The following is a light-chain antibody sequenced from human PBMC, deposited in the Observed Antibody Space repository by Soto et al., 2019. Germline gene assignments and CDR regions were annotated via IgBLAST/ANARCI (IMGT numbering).Light chain of an antibody. J-gene: IGLJ2*01. CDR3: CSYAGSKTYVL. CDR1: TSDVGTSNL. V-gene: IGLV2-23*01. Sequence: QSVLTQPASVSGSPGQSMTISCTGTTSDVGTSNLVSWYQQHPGKAPTLIIYEGSKRPSGVSNRFSGSKSGNTASLTISGLQPEDEADYYCCSYAGSKTYVLFGGGTKLTVL. CDR2: EGS.